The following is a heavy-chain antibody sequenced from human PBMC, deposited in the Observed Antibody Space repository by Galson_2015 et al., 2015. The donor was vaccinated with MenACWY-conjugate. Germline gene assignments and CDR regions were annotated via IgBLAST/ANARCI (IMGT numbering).Heavy chain of an antibody. CDR1: GYTFSSYG. Sequence: SVKVSCKASGYTFSSYGFSWVRQAPGQGLEWMGWISAYNGKTKYAEKVQGRVTMTTDTSTSTAYMELRSLRSDDAAVYYCARDEDDQYRPFEYGGQGTLATVSS. J-gene: IGHJ4*02. CDR2: ISAYNGKT. CDR3: ARDEDDQYRPFEY. D-gene: IGHD5-12*01. V-gene: IGHV1-18*01.